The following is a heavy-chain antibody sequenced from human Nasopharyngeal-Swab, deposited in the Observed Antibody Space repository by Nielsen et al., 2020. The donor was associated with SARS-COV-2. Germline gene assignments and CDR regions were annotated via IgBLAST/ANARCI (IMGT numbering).Heavy chain of an antibody. CDR1: GFTFSSYS. D-gene: IGHD5-18*01. CDR2: ISSSSSYI. J-gene: IGHJ6*02. Sequence: GGSLRLSCAASGFTFSSYSMNWVRQAPGKGLEWVSSISSSSSYIYYADSVKGRFTISRDNAKNSLYLQMNSLRAEDTAVYYCAKDRRGYSYGPKGYYYYGMDVWGQGTTVTVSS. V-gene: IGHV3-21*01. CDR3: AKDRRGYSYGPKGYYYYGMDV.